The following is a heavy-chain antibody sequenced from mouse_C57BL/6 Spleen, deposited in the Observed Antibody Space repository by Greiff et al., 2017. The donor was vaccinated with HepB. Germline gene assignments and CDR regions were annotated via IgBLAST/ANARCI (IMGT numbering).Heavy chain of an antibody. CDR2: IYPGDGDT. CDR3: ARTGSSGYFDY. V-gene: IGHV1-82*01. CDR1: GYAFSSSW. D-gene: IGHD1-1*01. J-gene: IGHJ2*01. Sequence: VQLQQSGPELVKPGASVKISCKASGYAFSSSWMNWVKQRPGKGLEWIGRIYPGDGDTNYNGKFKGKATLTADKSSSTAYMQLSSLTSEDSAVYFCARTGSSGYFDYWGQGTTLTVSS.